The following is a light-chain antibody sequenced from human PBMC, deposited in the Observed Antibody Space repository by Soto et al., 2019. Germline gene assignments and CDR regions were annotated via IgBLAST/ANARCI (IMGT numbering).Light chain of an antibody. CDR2: GAS. Sequence: EVVLTQSPGTLSLSRGGRATLSCRAGQSVSSSYLAWYQQKPGQAPRLLIYGASSRATGIPDRFSVSGSGTDFTLTIRRLQPEDFAVYYCQHYNPWPRTFGEGTKVDIK. CDR3: QHYNPWPRT. CDR1: QSVSSSY. V-gene: IGKV3-20*01. J-gene: IGKJ4*01.